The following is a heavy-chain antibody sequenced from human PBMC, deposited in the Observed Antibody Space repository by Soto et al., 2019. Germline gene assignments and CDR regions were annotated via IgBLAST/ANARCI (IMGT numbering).Heavy chain of an antibody. CDR3: ARTIFGVVMIEFDY. D-gene: IGHD3-3*01. J-gene: IGHJ4*02. CDR1: GYTFTNND. Sequence: ASVKVSCKASGYTFTNNDINWVRQAPGQGLEWMGWRNPDSGNGGYAQKFQGRVTMTWDTSITTAYMELSGLRPEDTAVYYCARTIFGVVMIEFDYWGQGTLVTVSS. V-gene: IGHV1-8*01. CDR2: RNPDSGNG.